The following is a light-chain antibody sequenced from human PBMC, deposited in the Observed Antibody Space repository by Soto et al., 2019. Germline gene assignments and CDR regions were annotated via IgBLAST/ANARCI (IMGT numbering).Light chain of an antibody. J-gene: IGKJ4*01. CDR2: DVS. V-gene: IGKV1-33*01. CDR3: QQYDNLILT. Sequence: DIQMTQSPSSLSASLGDSVTITCQASHDISNYLNWYQKKLGKAPKLLIYDVSNLEAGVPSRFSGSGSGTHFVLTISSLQPEDIATYYCQQYDNLILTFGGGTKVEIK. CDR1: HDISNY.